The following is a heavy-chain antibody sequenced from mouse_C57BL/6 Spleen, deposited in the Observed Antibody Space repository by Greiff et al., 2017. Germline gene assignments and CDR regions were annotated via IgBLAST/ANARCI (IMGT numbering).Heavy chain of an antibody. Sequence: QVQLKQSGAELVRPGASVTLSCKASGYTFTDYEMHWVKQTPVHGLEWIGAIDPETGGTAYNQKFKGKAILTADKSSSTAYMELRSLTSEYSAVYYCTRGGSLFDYWGQGTTLTVSS. V-gene: IGHV1-15*01. CDR3: TRGGSLFDY. J-gene: IGHJ2*01. CDR1: GYTFTDYE. CDR2: IDPETGGT.